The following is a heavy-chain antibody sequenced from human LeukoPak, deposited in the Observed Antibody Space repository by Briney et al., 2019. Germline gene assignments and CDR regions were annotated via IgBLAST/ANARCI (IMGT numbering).Heavy chain of an antibody. CDR1: GYTFTSYG. V-gene: IGHV1-18*01. D-gene: IGHD3-3*01. CDR3: ARVRLYDFWSGYYQYYFDY. J-gene: IGHJ4*02. Sequence: ASVKVSCKASGYTFTSYGISWVRQAPGQGLEWMGWIGAYNGNTNYAQKLQGRVTMTTDTSTSTAYMELRSLRSDDTAVYYCARVRLYDFWSGYYQYYFDYWGQGTLVTVSS. CDR2: IGAYNGNT.